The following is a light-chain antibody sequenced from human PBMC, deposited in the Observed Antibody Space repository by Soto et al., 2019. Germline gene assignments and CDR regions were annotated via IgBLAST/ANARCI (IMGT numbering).Light chain of an antibody. V-gene: IGKV1-27*01. CDR2: AAS. Sequence: IPLTHSPSSLSASLGDRFTNTFRASQDISNYLAWYQQKPGKVPKLLIYAASTLQSGVPSRFSGSGSGTDFTLTIRSLQPEDFATYYCQKYNSAPRTFGPGTKVDI. J-gene: IGKJ1*01. CDR1: QDISNY. CDR3: QKYNSAPRT.